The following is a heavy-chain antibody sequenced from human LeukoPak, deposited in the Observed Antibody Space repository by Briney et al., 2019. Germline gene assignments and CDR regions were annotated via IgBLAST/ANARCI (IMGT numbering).Heavy chain of an antibody. CDR3: ASGDVVVPADADVTRGLDV. J-gene: IGHJ6*02. D-gene: IGHD2-2*01. Sequence: KPSETLSLTCAVYGGSFSGYYWSWIRQPPGKGLEWLGAINHRVDTNHNPSRKSRVTMSVDTSKDQFSLKLSSVTAADTAVYYCASGDVVVPADADVTRGLDVWGQGTAVSVS. CDR1: GGSFSGYY. CDR2: INHRVDT. V-gene: IGHV4-34*01.